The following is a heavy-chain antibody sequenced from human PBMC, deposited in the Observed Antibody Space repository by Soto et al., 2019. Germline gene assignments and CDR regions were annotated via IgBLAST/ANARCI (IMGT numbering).Heavy chain of an antibody. J-gene: IGHJ3*02. CDR1: GYTFTGYY. Sequence: ASVKVSCKASGYTFTGYYIHWVRQAPGQGLEWKGWINPNNGGASSVEKFQGWVTMTRDTSISTAYMELSRLKSDDTAVYYCARESGYTSPDAFDIWGQGTMVTVS. D-gene: IGHD6-13*01. CDR3: ARESGYTSPDAFDI. CDR2: INPNNGGA. V-gene: IGHV1-2*04.